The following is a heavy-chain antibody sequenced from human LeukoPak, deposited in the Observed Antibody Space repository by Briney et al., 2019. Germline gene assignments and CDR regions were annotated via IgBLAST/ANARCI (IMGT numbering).Heavy chain of an antibody. Sequence: GGSLRLSCAASGFTFSSYSMGWVRQAPGKGLEWVSAITGSGGGTLYADSVKGRFTISRDNSRNMVYLQMNSLRAEDTAVYYCTKGARDLDYWGQGTLFTVSS. J-gene: IGHJ4*02. CDR3: TKGARDLDY. CDR1: GFTFSSYS. V-gene: IGHV3-23*01. CDR2: ITGSGGGT.